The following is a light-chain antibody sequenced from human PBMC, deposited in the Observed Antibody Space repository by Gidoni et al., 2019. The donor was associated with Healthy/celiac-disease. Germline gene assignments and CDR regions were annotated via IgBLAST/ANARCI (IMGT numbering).Light chain of an antibody. Sequence: VLTQSPGTLSLSPGERATLSCRASQSVSSSYLAWYQQKHGQAPRLLIYCAASRATGIPDSISGSGSGTDFTLTISRLEPEDFAVYYCQQYGSSPPYTFGQGTKLEIK. CDR1: QSVSSSY. J-gene: IGKJ2*01. CDR3: QQYGSSPPYT. CDR2: CAA. V-gene: IGKV3-20*01.